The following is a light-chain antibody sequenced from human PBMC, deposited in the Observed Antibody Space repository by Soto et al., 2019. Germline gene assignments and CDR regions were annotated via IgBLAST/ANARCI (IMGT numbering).Light chain of an antibody. V-gene: IGKV3D-20*02. Sequence: EIVLTQSPGTLSLSPGEGATLSCRASQSVGGTFLAWYQQKGGQAPRLLIHGASNRATGIPDRFSGSGSGTDFTLTISRLEPEDFAVYYCQQHSHWPPWTFGQGTRVEIQ. CDR1: QSVGGTF. J-gene: IGKJ1*01. CDR3: QQHSHWPPWT. CDR2: GAS.